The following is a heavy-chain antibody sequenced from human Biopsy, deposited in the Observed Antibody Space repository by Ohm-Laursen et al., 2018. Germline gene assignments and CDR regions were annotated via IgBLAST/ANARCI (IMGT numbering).Heavy chain of an antibody. CDR1: GYTFTGYY. D-gene: IGHD3-22*01. CDR2: INPNSGVT. Sequence: GASVKVSCKASGYTFTGYYMHWVRQAPGQGLEWTGWINPNSGVTNYAQRFQGRVTMTRDTSISTAYVDLSSLRSDDTAVYYCTRGGYYYDSLAYYYWFDPWGQGTLVTVSS. V-gene: IGHV1-2*02. CDR3: TRGGYYYDSLAYYYWFDP. J-gene: IGHJ5*02.